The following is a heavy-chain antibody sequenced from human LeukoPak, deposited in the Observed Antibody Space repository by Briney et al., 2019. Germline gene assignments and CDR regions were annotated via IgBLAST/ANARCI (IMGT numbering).Heavy chain of an antibody. J-gene: IGHJ4*02. D-gene: IGHD3-22*01. CDR3: ASTRGSYYDSSGYYYFDY. CDR2: ISAYNGNT. V-gene: IGHV1-18*04. Sequence: ASVKVSCKASGYTFTGYYMHWVRQAPGQGLEWMGWISAYNGNTNYAQKLQGRVTMTTDTSTSTAYMELRSLRSDDTAVYYCASTRGSYYDSSGYYYFDYWGQGTLVTVSS. CDR1: GYTFTGYY.